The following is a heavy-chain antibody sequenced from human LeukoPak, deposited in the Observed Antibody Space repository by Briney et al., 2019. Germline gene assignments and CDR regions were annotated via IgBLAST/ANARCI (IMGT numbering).Heavy chain of an antibody. CDR3: TTAPRGYCSGGSCSYAFDI. J-gene: IGHJ3*02. V-gene: IGHV3-15*01. CDR1: TFTFGNAW. Sequence: PGGSLRLSCAASTFTFGNAWMSWVRQAPGKGLEWVGRIKSKSDGGTTDYAAPVKGRFTISRDDSKNTLYLQMNSLETEDTAVYYCTTAPRGYCSGGSCSYAFDIWGQGTMVTVSS. CDR2: IKSKSDGGTT. D-gene: IGHD2-15*01.